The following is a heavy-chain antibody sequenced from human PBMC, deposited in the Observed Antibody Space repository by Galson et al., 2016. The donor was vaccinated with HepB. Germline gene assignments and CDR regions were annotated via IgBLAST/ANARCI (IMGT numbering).Heavy chain of an antibody. V-gene: IGHV3-23*01. D-gene: IGHD3-10*01. CDR3: AIDLRVPADYGSGSY. CDR2: ISGSGGST. J-gene: IGHJ4*02. CDR1: GFTFSTYA. Sequence: SLRLSCAASGFTFSTYAMSWVRQAPGKGLEWVSAISGSGGSTNYADSVKGRFTISIDKFKNTLYLQMNSLRAEDTALYYCAIDLRVPADYGSGSYWGQGTLVTVSS.